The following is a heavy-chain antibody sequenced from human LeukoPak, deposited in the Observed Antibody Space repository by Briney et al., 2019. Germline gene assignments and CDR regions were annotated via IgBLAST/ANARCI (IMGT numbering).Heavy chain of an antibody. CDR3: AWGYSSGWSIGPVDY. J-gene: IGHJ4*02. D-gene: IGHD6-19*01. CDR1: GGSISSYY. V-gene: IGHV4-59*01. CDR2: IYYSGST. Sequence: SETLSLTCTVSGGSISSYYWSWIRQPPGKGLEWIGYIYYSGSTNYNPSLKSRVTISVGTSKNQFSLKLSSVTAADTAVYYCAWGYSSGWSIGPVDYWGQGTLVTVSS.